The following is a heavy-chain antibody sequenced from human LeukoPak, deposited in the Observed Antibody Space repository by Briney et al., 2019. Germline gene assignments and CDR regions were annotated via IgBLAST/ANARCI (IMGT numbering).Heavy chain of an antibody. Sequence: LPGGSLRLSCAASGFTFITYWMHWARQAPGKGLVWVSSINSDGSTTTYADSVKGRFTISRDNPKNMVYLQMNSLRAEDTAVYYCARAFGSGSQVINYFDFWGQGTLVTVSS. CDR3: ARAFGSGSQVINYFDF. V-gene: IGHV3-74*01. D-gene: IGHD3-10*01. J-gene: IGHJ4*02. CDR1: GFTFITYW. CDR2: INSDGSTT.